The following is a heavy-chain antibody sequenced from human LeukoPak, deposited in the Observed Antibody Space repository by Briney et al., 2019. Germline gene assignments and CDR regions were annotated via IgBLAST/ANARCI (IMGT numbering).Heavy chain of an antibody. Sequence: PGGSLRLSCAASGFTFSNYWMIWVRQAPGEGLEWVANIKEDGGEKRYVDSVKGRFTISRDNAQNSLYLQMNSLRAEDTAVYYCARASNPWLQLNWGQGTLVTVSS. J-gene: IGHJ4*02. CDR2: IKEDGGEK. CDR1: GFTFSNYW. D-gene: IGHD5-24*01. CDR3: ARASNPWLQLN. V-gene: IGHV3-7*05.